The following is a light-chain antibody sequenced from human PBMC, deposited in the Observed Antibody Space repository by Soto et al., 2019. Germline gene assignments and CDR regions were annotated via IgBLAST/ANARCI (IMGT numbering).Light chain of an antibody. CDR1: SSDVGGYNY. CDR3: SSYTSSSTPVV. J-gene: IGLJ2*01. CDR2: DVS. V-gene: IGLV2-14*01. Sequence: QSALTQPASVSGSPGQSITISCTGTSSDVGGYNYVSWYQQHPGKAPKLMIYDVSNRPSGVSNRFSGSKSGNTASLTISGLLVEDEADYYCSSYTSSSTPVVFGGGTKLTVL.